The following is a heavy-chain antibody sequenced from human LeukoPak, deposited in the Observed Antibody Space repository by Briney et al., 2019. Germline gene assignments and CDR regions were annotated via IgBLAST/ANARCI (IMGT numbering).Heavy chain of an antibody. J-gene: IGHJ4*02. CDR3: ARLRFSSTWSQCYFDY. CDR2: IYPGDSDT. CDR1: GYSFTSYW. Sequence: GAPLKISCKGSGYSFTSYWIGWVRQMPGKGLEWMGIIYPGDSDTRYTPSFHGQVTISADKPLPTAYLHSSSLKASDTAMYYCARLRFSSTWSQCYFDYWGRGTLVTVSS. V-gene: IGHV5-51*01. D-gene: IGHD6-13*01.